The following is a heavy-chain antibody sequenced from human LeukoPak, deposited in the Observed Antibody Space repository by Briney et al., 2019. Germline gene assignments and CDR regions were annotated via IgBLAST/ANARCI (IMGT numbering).Heavy chain of an antibody. Sequence: PSETLSLTCAVSGGSISGYYWSWIRQPPGKGLEWVGYIYFSGSTNYNPYLKSRAIISVDTSTNQFSLRLSSVTAADSGLYFCARHIYGASVAFDIWGQETMVTISS. CDR2: IYFSGST. V-gene: IGHV4-59*08. CDR3: ARHIYGASVAFDI. J-gene: IGHJ3*02. CDR1: GGSISGYY. D-gene: IGHD4-17*01.